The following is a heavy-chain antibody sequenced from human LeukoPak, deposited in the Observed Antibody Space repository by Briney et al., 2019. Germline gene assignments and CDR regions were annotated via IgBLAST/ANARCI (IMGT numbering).Heavy chain of an antibody. J-gene: IGHJ4*02. Sequence: GASVKVSCKASGYTFTSYYMHWVRQAPGQGLEWMGIINPSGGSTSYAQKFQGRVTMTRDTSTSTVYMELSSLRSEDTAVYYCARDRGYGDFLSTLNYFDYWGQGTLVTVSS. CDR2: INPSGGST. V-gene: IGHV1-46*01. CDR1: GYTFTSYY. CDR3: ARDRGYGDFLSTLNYFDY. D-gene: IGHD4-17*01.